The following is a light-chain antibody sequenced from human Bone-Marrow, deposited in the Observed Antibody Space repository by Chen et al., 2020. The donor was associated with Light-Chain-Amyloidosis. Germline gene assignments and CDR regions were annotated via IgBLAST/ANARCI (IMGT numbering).Light chain of an antibody. V-gene: IGKV1-5*01. CDR1: ETITNW. J-gene: IGKJ1*01. CDR3: QQYNSYLAT. CDR2: DAS. Sequence: IPMTQSPSALSASVGDKITTTCRASETITNWVAWYQQKPGKAPKLLIYDASTLHSGVPSRFSASGSGTEFTLTITSLQPDDFATYYCQQYNSYLATFGQGTKV.